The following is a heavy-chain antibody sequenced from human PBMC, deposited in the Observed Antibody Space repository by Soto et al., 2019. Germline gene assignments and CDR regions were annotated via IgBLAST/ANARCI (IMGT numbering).Heavy chain of an antibody. V-gene: IGHV1-3*01. CDR2: INAGNGNT. CDR1: GYTFTSYA. CDR3: ARAVAVPADFDY. J-gene: IGHJ4*02. Sequence: GASVKVSCKASGYTFTSYAMHWVRQAPGQRLEWMGWINAGNGNTKYSQKFQGRVTITRDTSASTAYMELSSLRSEDTAVFFCARAVAVPADFDYWGQGTLVTVSS. D-gene: IGHD6-19*01.